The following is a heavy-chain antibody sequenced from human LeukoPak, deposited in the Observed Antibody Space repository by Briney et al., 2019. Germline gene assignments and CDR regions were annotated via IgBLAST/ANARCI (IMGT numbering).Heavy chain of an antibody. CDR2: IYTSGNT. CDR1: GASISFYY. J-gene: IGHJ6*02. Sequence: SETLSLTCTVSGASISFYYWSWLRQPAGKGLEWIGRIYTSGNTNYNPSLKSRVTMSVDTSKNQFSLKLSSVTAADTAVYYCARSRGDLMSYYYGLDVWGQGTTVTVSS. CDR3: ARSRGDLMSYYYGLDV. V-gene: IGHV4-4*07. D-gene: IGHD3-10*01.